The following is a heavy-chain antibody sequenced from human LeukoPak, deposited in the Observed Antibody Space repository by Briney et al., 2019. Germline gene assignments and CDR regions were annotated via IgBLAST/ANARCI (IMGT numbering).Heavy chain of an antibody. CDR1: GGSISSYF. D-gene: IGHD2-2*01. J-gene: IGHJ4*02. Sequence: PSETLSLTCTVSGGSISSYFWGWIRQPPGKGLEWIRYIYYNGNTNYNPSLKSRVTISIYTSKNQFSLKLRSVTAADTAVYYCARAKSRSEALDSWGQGTLVTVSS. CDR2: IYYNGNT. V-gene: IGHV4-59*01. CDR3: ARAKSRSEALDS.